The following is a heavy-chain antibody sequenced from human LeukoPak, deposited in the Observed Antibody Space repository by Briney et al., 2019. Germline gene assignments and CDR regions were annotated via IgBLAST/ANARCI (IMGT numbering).Heavy chain of an antibody. CDR1: GFTVSSNY. Sequence: PGGSLRLSCAVSGFTVSSNYMSWVRQAPGKGLDWVSVIYSDGSAYYADSVKGRFTISRDNSKNTLYLQMNSLRAEDTAVYYCAKDHGRYDFWSGYSPGWFDPWGQGTLVTVSS. CDR3: AKDHGRYDFWSGYSPGWFDP. J-gene: IGHJ5*02. V-gene: IGHV3-53*01. D-gene: IGHD3-3*01. CDR2: IYSDGSA.